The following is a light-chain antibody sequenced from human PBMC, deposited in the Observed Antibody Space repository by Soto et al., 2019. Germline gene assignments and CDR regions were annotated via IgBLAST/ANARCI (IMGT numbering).Light chain of an antibody. CDR2: AAS. V-gene: IGKV1-5*01. J-gene: IGKJ5*01. CDR1: QSISSW. CDR3: QQLNSYPTPT. Sequence: DIQMTQSPSTLSASVGDRVTLPCRASQSISSWLAWYQQKPGKAPKLLIYAASTSQSGVPSRCSGSGAGTEVTLTISSLQPEDFATYYCQQLNSYPTPTFGQGTRLEIK.